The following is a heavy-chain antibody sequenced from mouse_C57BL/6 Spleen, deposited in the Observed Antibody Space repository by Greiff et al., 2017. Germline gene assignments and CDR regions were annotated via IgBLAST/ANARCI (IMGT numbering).Heavy chain of an antibody. Sequence: DVQLQESGGGLVKPGGSLKLSCAASGFTFSDYGMHWVRQAPEKGLEWVAYISSGSSTIYYADTVKGRFTISRDNAKNTLFLQMTSLRSEDTAMYYCATSSGHFDYWGQGTTLTVSS. J-gene: IGHJ2*01. D-gene: IGHD3-2*02. CDR2: ISSGSSTI. V-gene: IGHV5-17*01. CDR3: ATSSGHFDY. CDR1: GFTFSDYG.